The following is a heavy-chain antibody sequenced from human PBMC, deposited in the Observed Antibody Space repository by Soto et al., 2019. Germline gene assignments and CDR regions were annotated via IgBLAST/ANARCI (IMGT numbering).Heavy chain of an antibody. V-gene: IGHV3-23*01. CDR1: GFTFSTYA. CDR3: AKDFGRDGWDYYYYYYGMDV. D-gene: IGHD3-3*01. Sequence: PGGSLRLSCAASGFTFSTYAMTWVRQAPGKGLEWVSTLSSSAESTYYADSVKGRFTVSRDISKNTLYLQMSSLRAEDTAVYYCAKDFGRDGWDYYYYYYGMDVWGQGTTVTAP. J-gene: IGHJ6*02. CDR2: LSSSAEST.